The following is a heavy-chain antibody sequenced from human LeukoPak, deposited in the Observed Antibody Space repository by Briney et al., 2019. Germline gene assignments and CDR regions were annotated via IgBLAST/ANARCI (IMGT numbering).Heavy chain of an antibody. CDR3: ARDGRLLNYNMDV. CDR1: VFTHSGYS. Sequence: GGSLRLSCAASVFTHSGYSMNWVRQAPGKGLEWVSSISSSSSYIYYADSVKGRFTISRDNAKKSMYLQMNSLRAEDTAVYYCARDGRLLNYNMDVWGKGTTVTVSS. D-gene: IGHD2-15*01. CDR2: ISSSSSYI. J-gene: IGHJ6*03. V-gene: IGHV3-21*01.